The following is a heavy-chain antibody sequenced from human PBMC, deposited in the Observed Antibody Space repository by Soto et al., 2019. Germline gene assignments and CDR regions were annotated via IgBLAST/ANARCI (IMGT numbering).Heavy chain of an antibody. J-gene: IGHJ6*02. Sequence: PGGSLRLSCAASGFTFSSYGMHWVRQAPGKGLEWVAVIWYDGSNKYYADSVKGRFTISRDNSKNTLYLQMNSLRAEDTAVYYCARDIVVVPADLDYYYYGMDVWGQGTTVTVSS. D-gene: IGHD2-2*01. CDR1: GFTFSSYG. V-gene: IGHV3-33*01. CDR2: IWYDGSNK. CDR3: ARDIVVVPADLDYYYYGMDV.